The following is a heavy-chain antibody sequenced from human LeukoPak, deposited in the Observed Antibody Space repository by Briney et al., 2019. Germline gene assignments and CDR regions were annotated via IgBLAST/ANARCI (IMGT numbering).Heavy chain of an antibody. J-gene: IGHJ4*02. V-gene: IGHV3-48*04. D-gene: IGHD5-12*01. Sequence: GGSLRLSCAASGFTVSSYGMHWVRQAPGKGLEWVSYISSSNSTIYYADSVKGRFTISRDNAKNSLYLQMNSLRAEDTAVYYCARVKRGGYDSDYWGQGTLVTVSS. CDR2: ISSSNSTI. CDR1: GFTVSSYG. CDR3: ARVKRGGYDSDY.